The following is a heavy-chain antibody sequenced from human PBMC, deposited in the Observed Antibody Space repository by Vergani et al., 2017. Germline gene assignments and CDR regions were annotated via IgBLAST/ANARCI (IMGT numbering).Heavy chain of an antibody. CDR3: AREREAPRAVAGTPGGMDV. D-gene: IGHD6-19*01. V-gene: IGHV3-30-3*01. Sequence: QVQLVESGGGVVQPGRSLRLSCAASGFTFSSYAMHWVRQAPGKGLEWVAVISYDGSNKYYADSVKGRFTISRDNSKNTLYLQMNSLRAEDTAVYYCAREREAPRAVAGTPGGMDVWGQGTTVTVSS. CDR2: ISYDGSNK. J-gene: IGHJ6*02. CDR1: GFTFSSYA.